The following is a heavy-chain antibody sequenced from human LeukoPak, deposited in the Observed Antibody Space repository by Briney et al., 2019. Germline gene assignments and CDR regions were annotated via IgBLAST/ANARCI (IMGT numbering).Heavy chain of an antibody. V-gene: IGHV3-53*05. CDR1: GVDFRRDY. CDR3: ARDIIDGENY. D-gene: IGHD5-24*01. CDR2: SYRGGSK. J-gene: IGHJ4*02. Sequence: PGGALRLSWVAAGVDFRRDYMRWGRRAAGGGLEGGWRSYRGGSKKCADSVTGRFTISRDNSKNSLYLQMSSLRADDTAVYHCARDIIDGENYWGQGTLVTVSS.